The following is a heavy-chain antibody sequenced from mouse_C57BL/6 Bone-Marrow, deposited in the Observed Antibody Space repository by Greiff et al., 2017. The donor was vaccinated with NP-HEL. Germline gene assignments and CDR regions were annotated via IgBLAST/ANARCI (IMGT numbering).Heavy chain of an antibody. V-gene: IGHV1-50*01. D-gene: IGHD2-3*01. CDR1: GYTFTSYW. CDR3: ARGDDGYYPWFAY. J-gene: IGHJ3*01. CDR2: IDPSDSYT. Sequence: SGAELVKPGASVKLSCKASGYTFTSYWMQWVKQRPGQGLEWIGEIDPSDSYTNYNQKFKGKATLTVDTSSSTAYMQLSSLTSEDSAVYYCARGDDGYYPWFAYWGQGTLVTVSA.